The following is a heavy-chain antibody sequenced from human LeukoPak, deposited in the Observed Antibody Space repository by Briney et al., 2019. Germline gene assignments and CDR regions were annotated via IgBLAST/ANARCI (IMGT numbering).Heavy chain of an antibody. V-gene: IGHV3-21*01. D-gene: IGHD3-22*01. CDR3: ARFYYDSSGFAFDI. Sequence: GGSLRLSCAASGFTFSSHSMNWVRQAPGKALEWVSSISSSSSYINYADSVKGRFTISRDNAKNSLYLQMNSLRAEDTAVYYCARFYYDSSGFAFDIWGQGTMVTVSS. J-gene: IGHJ3*02. CDR2: ISSSSSYI. CDR1: GFTFSSHS.